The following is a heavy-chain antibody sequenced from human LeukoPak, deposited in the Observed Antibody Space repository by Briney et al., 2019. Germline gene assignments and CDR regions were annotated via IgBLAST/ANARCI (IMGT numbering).Heavy chain of an antibody. J-gene: IGHJ5*02. D-gene: IGHD6-13*01. CDR3: ARDIPIAADSSPFDP. CDR2: IYYSGST. Sequence: SETLSLTCTVSGGSTSSYYWSWIRQPPGKGLEWIGYIYYSGSTNYNPSLKSRVTISVDTSKNQFSLKLSSVTAADTAVYYCARDIPIAADSSPFDPWGQGTLVTVSS. V-gene: IGHV4-59*12. CDR1: GGSTSSYY.